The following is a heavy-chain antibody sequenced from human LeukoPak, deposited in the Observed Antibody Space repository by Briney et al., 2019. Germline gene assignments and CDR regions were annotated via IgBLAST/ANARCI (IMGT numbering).Heavy chain of an antibody. J-gene: IGHJ6*03. CDR1: GYSISSGYY. Sequence: SETLSLTCAVSGYSISSGYYWGWIRQPPGKGLEWIGRIDHSASTYYNPSLKSRVTISVDTSKNQFSLKLSSVTAADTAVYYCARGLTYYDFWSGHHPGSYYMDVWGKGTTVTVSS. D-gene: IGHD3-3*01. CDR2: IDHSAST. CDR3: ARGLTYYDFWSGHHPGSYYMDV. V-gene: IGHV4-38-2*01.